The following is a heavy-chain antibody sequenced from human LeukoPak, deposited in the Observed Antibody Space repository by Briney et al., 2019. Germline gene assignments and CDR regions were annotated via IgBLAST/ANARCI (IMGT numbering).Heavy chain of an antibody. D-gene: IGHD6-19*01. V-gene: IGHV1-8*01. CDR2: MNPNSGNT. J-gene: IGHJ5*02. Sequence: ASVKVSCKASGYTFTSYDINWVRQATGQGLEWMGWMNPNSGNTGYAQKFQGRVTITADKSTSTAYMELSSLRSEDTAVYYCARDSLYFYSSGGDWFDPWGQGTLVTVSS. CDR3: ARDSLYFYSSGGDWFDP. CDR1: GYTFTSYD.